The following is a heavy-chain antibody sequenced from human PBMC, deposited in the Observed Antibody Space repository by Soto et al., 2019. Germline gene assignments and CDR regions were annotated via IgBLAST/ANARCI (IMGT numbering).Heavy chain of an antibody. CDR3: ARATIDYGMDV. V-gene: IGHV4-39*01. Sequence: TSETLSLTCTVSGGSISSSSYYWGWIRQPPGKGLEWIGSIYYSGSTYYNPSLKSRVTISVDTSKNQFSLKLSSVTAADTAVYYCARATIDYGMDVWGQGTTVTVSS. CDR2: IYYSGST. J-gene: IGHJ6*02. D-gene: IGHD3-10*01. CDR1: GGSISSSSYY.